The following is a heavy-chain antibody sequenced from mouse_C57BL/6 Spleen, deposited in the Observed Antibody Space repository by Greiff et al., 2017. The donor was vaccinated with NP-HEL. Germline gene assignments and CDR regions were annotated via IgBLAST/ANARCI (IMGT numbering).Heavy chain of an antibody. D-gene: IGHD2-3*01. Sequence: EVKLMESGPGLVKPSQSLSLTCSVTGYSITSGYYWNWIRQFPGNKLEWMGYISYDGSNNYNPSLKNRISITRDTSKNQFFLKLNSVTTEDTATYYCARDGLDGYSAMDYWGQGTSVTVSS. CDR2: ISYDGSN. V-gene: IGHV3-6*01. CDR3: ARDGLDGYSAMDY. J-gene: IGHJ4*01. CDR1: GYSITSGYY.